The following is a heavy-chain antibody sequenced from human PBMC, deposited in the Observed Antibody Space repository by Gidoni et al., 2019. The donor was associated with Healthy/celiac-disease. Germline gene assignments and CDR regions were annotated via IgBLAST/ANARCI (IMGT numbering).Heavy chain of an antibody. CDR3: AFHTVTTDY. Sequence: EVQLLESGGGLVQPGGSLRLSCSALGFTLRSYAMSWVRQAPGKGLEWVSAISGSGGSTYYADSVKGRFTISRDNSKNTLYLQMNSLRAEDTAVYYCAFHTVTTDYWGQGTLVTVSS. CDR1: GFTLRSYA. CDR2: ISGSGGST. D-gene: IGHD4-4*01. J-gene: IGHJ4*02. V-gene: IGHV3-23*01.